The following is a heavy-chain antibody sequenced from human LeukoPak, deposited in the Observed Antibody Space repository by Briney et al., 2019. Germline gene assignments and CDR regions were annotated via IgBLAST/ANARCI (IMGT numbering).Heavy chain of an antibody. V-gene: IGHV3-53*01. CDR1: GFTFSNYA. CDR3: ARAPAPRWFGEKYYFDY. CDR2: IYSGGST. J-gene: IGHJ4*02. Sequence: PGGSLRLSCAASGFTFSNYAMSWVRQAPGQGLEWVSVIYSGGSTYYADSVRGRFTISRDNSKNTLYLQMNSLRAEDTAMYYCARAPAPRWFGEKYYFDYWGQGTLVTVSS. D-gene: IGHD3-10*01.